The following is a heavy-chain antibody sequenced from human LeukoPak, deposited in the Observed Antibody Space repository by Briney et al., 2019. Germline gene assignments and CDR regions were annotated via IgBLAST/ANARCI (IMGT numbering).Heavy chain of an antibody. CDR3: ARHPSGIAARPTHFDY. CDR1: GFIFSNYE. Sequence: GSLRLSCAASGFIFSNYEMNWVRQAPGKGLEWIGSIYYSGSTYYNPSLKSRVTISVDTSKNQFSLKLSSVTAADTAVYYCARHPSGIAARPTHFDYWGQGTLVTVSS. CDR2: IYYSGST. J-gene: IGHJ4*02. D-gene: IGHD6-6*01. V-gene: IGHV4-39*01.